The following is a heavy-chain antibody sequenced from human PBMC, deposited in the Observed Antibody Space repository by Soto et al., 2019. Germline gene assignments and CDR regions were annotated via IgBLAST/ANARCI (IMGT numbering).Heavy chain of an antibody. CDR1: GFTFSSYK. V-gene: IGHV3-74*01. D-gene: IGHD7-27*01. J-gene: IGHJ4*02. CDR3: ATLGGPQLGARDY. Sequence: EVQLVESGGGLVQPGGSLRLSCAASGFTFSSYKIHWVRQAPGGGLVWVSRIDGDGTGTNYADSVKGRFTISRDNAKNTLYLQMNSLRVDDTAVNYCATLGGPQLGARDYWGQGTLVTVSS. CDR2: IDGDGTGT.